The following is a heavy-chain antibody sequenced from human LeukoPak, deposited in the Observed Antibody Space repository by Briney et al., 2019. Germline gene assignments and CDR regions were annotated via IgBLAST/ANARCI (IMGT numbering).Heavy chain of an antibody. V-gene: IGHV4-61*02. CDR2: IYTSGST. CDR3: ARGYSSPSTLYYYYYYMDV. CDR1: GGSISSGSSY. D-gene: IGHD6-6*01. J-gene: IGHJ6*03. Sequence: SETLSLTCTVSGGSISSGSSYWSWIRQPAGKGLEWIGRIYTSGSTNYNPSLKSRVTISVDTSKNQFSLKLSSVTAADTAVYYCARGYSSPSTLYYYYYYMDVWGKGTTVTVSS.